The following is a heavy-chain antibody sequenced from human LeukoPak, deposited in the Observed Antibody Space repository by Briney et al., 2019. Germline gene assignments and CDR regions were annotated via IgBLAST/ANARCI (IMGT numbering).Heavy chain of an antibody. CDR1: GLAFSSYA. J-gene: IGHJ4*02. CDR2: ISVASIT. Sequence: GGSLRLSCAASGLAFSSYAMSWVRQPPGKGLEWVSTISVASITFYADSVKGRFTISGDNSRNTVYLQMTSLRADDTAVYYCADYGVSGVRNNFYWGLGTLVTVSS. D-gene: IGHD3-3*01. V-gene: IGHV3-23*01. CDR3: ADYGVSGVRNNFY.